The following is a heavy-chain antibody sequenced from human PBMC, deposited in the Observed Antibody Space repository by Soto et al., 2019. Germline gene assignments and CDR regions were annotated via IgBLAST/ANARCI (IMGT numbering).Heavy chain of an antibody. V-gene: IGHV3-23*01. CDR2: ISGSGDTT. CDR3: QTQRGYRWNYVVY. J-gene: IGHJ4*02. CDR1: GFTFSAYA. D-gene: IGHD1-20*01. Sequence: EVQLLESGGGLVQPGGSLRLSCAASGFTFSAYAMTWVRQAPGKGLEWVSSISGSGDTTYYAGSVKGRFTISRDNSKNTLYLQMSSLRVDDTAVYYCQTQRGYRWNYVVYWGQGTLVTVSS.